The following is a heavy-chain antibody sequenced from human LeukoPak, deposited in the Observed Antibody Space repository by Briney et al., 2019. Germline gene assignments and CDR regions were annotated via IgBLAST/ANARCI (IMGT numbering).Heavy chain of an antibody. V-gene: IGHV3-66*01. CDR1: GFTVSSNY. Sequence: PGGSLRLSCAASGFTVSSNYMSWVRQAPGKGLEWVSVIYSGGSTYYADSVKGRFTISRDNSKNTLYLQMNSLRAEDTAVYYCARDHVGEDSGAFGIWGQGTMVAVSS. CDR3: ARDHVGEDSGAFGI. D-gene: IGHD3-10*01. J-gene: IGHJ3*02. CDR2: IYSGGST.